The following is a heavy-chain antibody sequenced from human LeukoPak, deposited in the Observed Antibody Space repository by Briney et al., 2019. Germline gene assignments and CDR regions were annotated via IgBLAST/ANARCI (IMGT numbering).Heavy chain of an antibody. CDR1: GGTFSSYA. V-gene: IGHV1-69*13. J-gene: IGHJ4*02. CDR2: IIPIFGTA. Sequence: ASVKVSCKASGGTFSSYAISWVRQAPGQGLEWMGGIIPIFGTANYAQKFQGRVTITADESTSTAYMELSSLRSEDTAVYYCARAGLGRIAWSGYYQDYYFDYWGQGTLVTVSS. D-gene: IGHD3-3*01. CDR3: ARAGLGRIAWSGYYQDYYFDY.